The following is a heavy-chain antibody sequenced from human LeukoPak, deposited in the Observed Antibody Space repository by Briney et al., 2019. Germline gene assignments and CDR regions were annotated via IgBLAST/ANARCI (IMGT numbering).Heavy chain of an antibody. J-gene: IGHJ6*02. V-gene: IGHV3-21*01. CDR2: ISSSSSYI. CDR1: GFTFSSYS. CDR3: ARESDSSGYYYYGMDV. Sequence: PGGSLRLSCAASGFTFSSYSMNWVRQAPGKGLEWVSSISSSSSYIYYADSVKGRFTISRDNAKNSLYLQMNSLRAEDTAVYYCARESDSSGYYYYGMDVWGQGTTVTVSS. D-gene: IGHD3-22*01.